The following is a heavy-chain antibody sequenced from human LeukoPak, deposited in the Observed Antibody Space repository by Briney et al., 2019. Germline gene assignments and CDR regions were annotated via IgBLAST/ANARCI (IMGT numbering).Heavy chain of an antibody. J-gene: IGHJ6*03. CDR3: ARGGAVAGTDYYYYMGV. V-gene: IGHV1-8*01. CDR1: GYTFTSYD. Sequence: ASVKVSCKASGYTFTSYDINWVRQATGQGLEWMGWMNPNSGNTGYAQKFQGRVAMTRNTSISTAYMELSSLRSEDTAVYYCARGGAVAGTDYYYYMGVWGKGTTVTVSS. D-gene: IGHD6-19*01. CDR2: MNPNSGNT.